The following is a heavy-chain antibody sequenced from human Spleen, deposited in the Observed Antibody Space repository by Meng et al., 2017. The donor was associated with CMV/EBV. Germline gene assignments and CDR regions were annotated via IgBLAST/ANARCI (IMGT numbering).Heavy chain of an antibody. D-gene: IGHD6-6*01. J-gene: IGHJ4*02. CDR3: AREGSSPFDIDY. V-gene: IGHV4-61*01. Sequence: SETLSLTCTVSGGSVSSGSYYWSWIRQPPGKGLEWIGYIYYSGSTNYNPSLKSRVTISVDTSKNQFSLKLSSVTAADTAVYYCAREGSSPFDIDYWGQGTLVTVSS. CDR1: GGSVSSGSYY. CDR2: IYYSGST.